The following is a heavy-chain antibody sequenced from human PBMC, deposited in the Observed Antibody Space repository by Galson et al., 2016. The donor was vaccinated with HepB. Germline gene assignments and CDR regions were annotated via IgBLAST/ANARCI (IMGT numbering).Heavy chain of an antibody. Sequence: ISTGNENTKSSQNFQGRVAFTRDTSASTAYMELTSLRSEDTAVYYCAALDLGDYWGQGTLVTVSS. V-gene: IGHV1-3*04. J-gene: IGHJ4*02. D-gene: IGHD3-9*01. CDR3: AALDLGDY. CDR2: ISTGNENT.